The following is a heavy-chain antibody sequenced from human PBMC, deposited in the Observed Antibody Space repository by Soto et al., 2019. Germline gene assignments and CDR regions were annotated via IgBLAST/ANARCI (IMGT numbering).Heavy chain of an antibody. J-gene: IGHJ1*01. D-gene: IGHD3-10*01. V-gene: IGHV3-74*02. CDR1: GFTFAKYW. CDR2: IETDGTTQ. Sequence: EEQLVESGGGLVQPGGSLRLSCVVSGFTFAKYWMHWVRQAPGKGLVWVARIETDGTTQTYADSVEGRFTISRDNVKNTLYLHMNSLRAEDTAVYYCGRQAALWEKVDFRGHGTPVTVSP. CDR3: GRQAALWEKVDF.